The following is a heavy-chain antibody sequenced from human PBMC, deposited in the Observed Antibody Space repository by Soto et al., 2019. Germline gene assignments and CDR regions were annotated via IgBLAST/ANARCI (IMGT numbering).Heavy chain of an antibody. J-gene: IGHJ5*02. V-gene: IGHV3-23*01. CDR1: GFTFSNYA. Sequence: GGSLRLSCAASGFTFSNYAMSWVRQAPGKGLEWVSGISGSGGTTYYADSVKGRFTISRDNSKNTLCLQMNSLRAEDTAVYYCAKVRSDRYYGSGSDPWGQGTLVTVSS. D-gene: IGHD3-10*01. CDR2: ISGSGGTT. CDR3: AKVRSDRYYGSGSDP.